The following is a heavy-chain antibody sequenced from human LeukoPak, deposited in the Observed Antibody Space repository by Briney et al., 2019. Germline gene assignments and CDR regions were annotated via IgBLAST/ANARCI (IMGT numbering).Heavy chain of an antibody. CDR3: ARVVQQLRPFDY. D-gene: IGHD6-13*01. Sequence: ASVKVSCKASGYTLTSYGISWVRQAPGQGLEWMGWISAYNGNTNYAQKLQGRVTMTTDTSTSTAYMELRSLRSDDTAVYYCARVVQQLRPFDYWGQGTLVTVSS. J-gene: IGHJ4*02. CDR1: GYTLTSYG. V-gene: IGHV1-18*01. CDR2: ISAYNGNT.